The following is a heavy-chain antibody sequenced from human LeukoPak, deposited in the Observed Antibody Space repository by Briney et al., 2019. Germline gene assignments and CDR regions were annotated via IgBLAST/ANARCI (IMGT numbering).Heavy chain of an antibody. CDR1: GGTFSSYA. CDR2: IIPIFGTA. J-gene: IGHJ3*02. D-gene: IGHD3-16*01. V-gene: IGHV1-69*05. Sequence: SVKVPCKASGGTFSSYAISWVRQAPGQGLEWMGRIIPIFGTANYAQKFQGRVTITTDESTSTAYMELSSLRSEDTAVYYCAREDLGPHAFDIWGQGTMVTVSS. CDR3: AREDLGPHAFDI.